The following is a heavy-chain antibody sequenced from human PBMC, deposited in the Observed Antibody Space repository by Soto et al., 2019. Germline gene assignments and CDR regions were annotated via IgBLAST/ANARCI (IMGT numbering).Heavy chain of an antibody. CDR2: INAGNGNT. Sequence: ASVKVSCKASGYTFTSYAMHWVRQAPGQRLEWMGWINAGNGNTKYSQKFQGRVTITRDSSASTAYMELSSLRSEDTAVYYCASHYVWGSYRHDXFDIWGQGTMVTVSS. CDR3: ASHYVWGSYRHDXFDI. CDR1: GYTFTSYA. D-gene: IGHD3-16*02. J-gene: IGHJ3*02. V-gene: IGHV1-3*01.